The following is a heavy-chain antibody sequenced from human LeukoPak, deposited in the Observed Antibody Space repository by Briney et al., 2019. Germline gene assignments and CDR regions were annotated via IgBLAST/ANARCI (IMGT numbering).Heavy chain of an antibody. Sequence: PSETLSLTCAVHGGSFSGYYWSWIRQPPGKGLEWIGEINHSGSTNYNPSLKSRVSISVDTSKNQFSLKLSSVTAADTAVYYCARDPAWGTYCGGDCYPGWFDPWGQGTLVTVSS. D-gene: IGHD2-21*02. CDR2: INHSGST. CDR1: GGSFSGYY. J-gene: IGHJ5*02. CDR3: ARDPAWGTYCGGDCYPGWFDP. V-gene: IGHV4-34*01.